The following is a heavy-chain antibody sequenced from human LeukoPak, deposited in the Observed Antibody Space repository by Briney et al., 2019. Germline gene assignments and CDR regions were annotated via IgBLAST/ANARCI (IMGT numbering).Heavy chain of an antibody. Sequence: SETLSLTCAVYGGSFTIYSWTWIRQSPGKGLEWIGEINHSGNTNYNPSLKSRVTISVDTSKHQFSLQVTSVTAADTAVYYCARRVRSADHRGDFWGQGTLVTVSS. CDR2: INHSGNT. CDR3: ARRVRSADHRGDF. V-gene: IGHV4-34*01. J-gene: IGHJ4*02. CDR1: GGSFTIYS. D-gene: IGHD1-14*01.